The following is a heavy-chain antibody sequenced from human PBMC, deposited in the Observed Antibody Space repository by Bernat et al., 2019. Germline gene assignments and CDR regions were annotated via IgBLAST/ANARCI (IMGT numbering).Heavy chain of an antibody. J-gene: IGHJ6*02. D-gene: IGHD2-2*01. CDR1: GGSFSGYY. CDR3: ARGLRPLGYCSSTSCYGLGDV. V-gene: IGHV4-34*01. CDR2: INHSGST. Sequence: QVQLQQWGAGLLKPSETLSLTCAVYGGSFSGYYWSWIRQPPGKGLEWIGEINHSGSTNYNPSLKSRVTISVDTTKNQFSLKLSSVTAADTAVYYSARGLRPLGYCSSTSCYGLGDVWGQGTTVTVSS.